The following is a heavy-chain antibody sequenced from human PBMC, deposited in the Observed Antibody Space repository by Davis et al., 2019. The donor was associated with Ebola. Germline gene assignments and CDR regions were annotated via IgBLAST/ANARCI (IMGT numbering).Heavy chain of an antibody. CDR1: GFTFSSYS. J-gene: IGHJ6*03. CDR3: ARDMGELLLYYYYYYMDV. CDR2: ISSSSSYI. V-gene: IGHV3-21*01. Sequence: GESLKISCAASGFTFSSYSMNWVRQAPGKGLEWVSSISSSSSYIYYADSVKGRFTISRDNAKNSLYLQMNSLRAEDTAVYYCARDMGELLLYYYYYYMDVWGKGTTVTVSS. D-gene: IGHD1-26*01.